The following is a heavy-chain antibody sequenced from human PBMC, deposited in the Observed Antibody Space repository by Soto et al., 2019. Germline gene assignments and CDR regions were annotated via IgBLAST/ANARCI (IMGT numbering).Heavy chain of an antibody. CDR2: IYSGGYT. V-gene: IGHV3-53*01. CDR1: GFTVSNNY. CDR3: APTPGGGGY. D-gene: IGHD3-10*01. J-gene: IGHJ4*02. Sequence: EVQLVESGGGLIQPGGSLRLSCAVSGFTVSNNYMSWVRQAPGKGLEGVSVIYSGGYTAYGDSVKGRFTISRDNSKHTLYLKMNTRGADHMAVSSCAPTPGGGGYWGQGTLVTVSS.